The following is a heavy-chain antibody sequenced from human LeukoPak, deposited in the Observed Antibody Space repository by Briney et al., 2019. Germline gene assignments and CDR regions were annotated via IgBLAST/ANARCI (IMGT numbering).Heavy chain of an antibody. CDR1: VGPFRGYY. CDR3: ATSHRSNPHDY. D-gene: IGHD2-2*01. V-gene: IGHV4-34*01. Sequence: SETLSLTCGVYVGPFRGYYWSCIPQPPGKGLEWSGEINDSGCPNYNPSLKSRVTISVDTSKNQISLTLSSVTAADTAVYYCATSHRSNPHDYWGQGTLVTVSS. CDR2: INDSGCP. J-gene: IGHJ4*02.